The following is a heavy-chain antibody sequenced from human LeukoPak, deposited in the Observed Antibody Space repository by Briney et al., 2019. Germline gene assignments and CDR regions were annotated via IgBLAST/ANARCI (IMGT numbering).Heavy chain of an antibody. D-gene: IGHD3-22*01. J-gene: IGHJ4*02. Sequence: GGSLRLSCAASGFTLRSYWMSWVRQAPGKGLEWVANINQDGSAKYYVDPVRGRFSISRDNAKNSLYLQMNSLRAEDTAAYYCARDFSYDYDSSGSYFDYWGQGTLVTVSS. CDR2: INQDGSAK. CDR3: ARDFSYDYDSSGSYFDY. V-gene: IGHV3-7*01. CDR1: GFTLRSYW.